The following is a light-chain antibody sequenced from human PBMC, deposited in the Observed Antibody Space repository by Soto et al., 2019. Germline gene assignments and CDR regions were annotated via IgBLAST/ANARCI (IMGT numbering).Light chain of an antibody. CDR1: QTIDTY. J-gene: IGKJ1*01. CDR3: QQNFNFPRT. Sequence: DIQMTQSPSSLSASVGDIVTIACLASQTIDTYLNWYQHKPGKAPKVLIYAASYLQSGVPSRFSGSGSGADFTLTISSLQPEDFATYYCQQNFNFPRTFGQGTKVDIK. V-gene: IGKV1-39*01. CDR2: AAS.